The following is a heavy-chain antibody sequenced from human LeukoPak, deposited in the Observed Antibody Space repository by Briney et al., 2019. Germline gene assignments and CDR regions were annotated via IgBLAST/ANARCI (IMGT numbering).Heavy chain of an antibody. D-gene: IGHD3-16*01. Sequence: GASVKVSCKASGYTFTGYYIHWVRQAPGQGPEWMGWVHPNSGGTAYAQKFQGRVTMTRDTSISTAYMELSSLRSDDTAVYYCAREPFEGATYIDFWGQGTLVTVSS. V-gene: IGHV1-2*02. CDR2: VHPNSGGT. CDR1: GYTFTGYY. J-gene: IGHJ4*02. CDR3: AREPFEGATYIDF.